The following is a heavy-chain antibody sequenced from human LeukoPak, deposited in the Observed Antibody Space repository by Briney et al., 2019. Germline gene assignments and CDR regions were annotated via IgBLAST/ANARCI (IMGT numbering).Heavy chain of an antibody. Sequence: PSGTLKLTCAVSGGSITTTNWWSWVRQPPGKGLEWIGEVHLSGATNYNPSLESRVSMSIDKSKNHLSLEVTSVTAADTAIYYCTRESGAFSPFGFWGQGTLLTVSS. D-gene: IGHD1-26*01. CDR2: VHLSGAT. CDR3: TRESGAFSPFGF. J-gene: IGHJ4*02. V-gene: IGHV4-4*02. CDR1: GGSITTTNW.